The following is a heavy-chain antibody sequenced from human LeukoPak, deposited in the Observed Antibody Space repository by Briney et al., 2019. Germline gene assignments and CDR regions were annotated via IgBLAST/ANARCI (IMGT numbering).Heavy chain of an antibody. V-gene: IGHV3-23*01. CDR2: FSGSCYYT. J-gene: IGHJ6*03. D-gene: IGHD3-3*01. CDR3: AKMEGQRLYDYCMDV. Sequence: GGPLGLSCAASGFAFSNFPLSWAAQPPGKGLKWVSAFSGSCYYTYYVESVKGRFTISRDNSKNTLYLHMNSLRADDTAVYYCAKMEGQRLYDYCMDVWGRGTTITVSS. CDR1: GFAFSNFP.